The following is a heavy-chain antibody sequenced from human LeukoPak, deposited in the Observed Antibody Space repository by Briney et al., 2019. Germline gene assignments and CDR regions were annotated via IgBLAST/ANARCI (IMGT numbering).Heavy chain of an antibody. D-gene: IGHD2-8*01. V-gene: IGHV1-2*02. CDR3: ARVYDHYYYMDV. CDR1: GYTFTGYY. J-gene: IGHJ6*03. Sequence: ASVKVSCKASGYTFTGYYMHWVRQAPGQGLEWMGWINPNSGGTNYAQKFQGRVTMTRDTPISTAYMELSRLRSDDTAVYYCARVYDHYYYMDVWGKGTTVTVSS. CDR2: INPNSGGT.